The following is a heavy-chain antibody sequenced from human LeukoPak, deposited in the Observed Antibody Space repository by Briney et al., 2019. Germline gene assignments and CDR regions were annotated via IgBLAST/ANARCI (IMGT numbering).Heavy chain of an antibody. J-gene: IGHJ5*02. CDR3: ARDAVVVVAATPSSPNWFDP. D-gene: IGHD2-15*01. CDR1: GFTFSSYA. CDR2: ISSNGGST. V-gene: IGHV3-64*01. Sequence: GGSLRLSCSASGFTFSSYAMRLVRQAPGKGLEYVSAISSNGGSTFYAYSVEGRFTIPRDNSKNTLYLQMGSLRAEDMAVYYCARDAVVVVAATPSSPNWFDPWGQGTLVTVSS.